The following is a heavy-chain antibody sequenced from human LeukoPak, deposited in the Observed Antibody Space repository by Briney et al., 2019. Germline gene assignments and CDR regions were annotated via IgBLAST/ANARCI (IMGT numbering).Heavy chain of an antibody. V-gene: IGHV3-23*01. CDR3: AKDPIVAVAGTPFDY. CDR2: ISGSGGST. D-gene: IGHD6-19*01. J-gene: IGHJ4*02. CDR1: GFTFGSYA. Sequence: GGSLRLSCAASGFTFGSYAMSWVRQAPGKGLEWVSAISGSGGSTYYADSVKGRFTISRDNSKNTLYLQMSSLRAEDTAVYYCAKDPIVAVAGTPFDYWGQGTLVTVSS.